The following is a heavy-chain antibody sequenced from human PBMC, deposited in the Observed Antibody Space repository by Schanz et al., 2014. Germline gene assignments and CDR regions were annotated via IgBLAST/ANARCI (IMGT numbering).Heavy chain of an antibody. J-gene: IGHJ6*03. D-gene: IGHD2-2*02. V-gene: IGHV1-69*02. CDR1: GGTFSSYT. CDR2: IIPVLAIA. CDR3: AGTYCSSTSCYTGYYYMDV. Sequence: VQLVQSGAEVKKPGSSVKVSCTASGGTFSSYTISWIRQAPGQGLEWMGRIIPVLAIADYAQKFQGRVTITADKSTSTASMELSSLRSEDTAVYYCAGTYCSSTSCYTGYYYMDVWGKGTTVTVSS.